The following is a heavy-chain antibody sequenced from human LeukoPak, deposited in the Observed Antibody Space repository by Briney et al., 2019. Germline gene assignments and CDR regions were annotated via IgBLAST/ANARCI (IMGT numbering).Heavy chain of an antibody. CDR2: FDPEDGET. Sequence: GASVKVSCKVSGYTLTELSMHWVRQAPGKGLEWMGGFDPEDGETIYAQKFQGRVTMTEDTSTDTAYMELSSLRSEDTAVYYCATASFVVRGVTTAFDIWGQGTMVTVSS. CDR3: ATASFVVRGVTTAFDI. CDR1: GYTLTELS. D-gene: IGHD3-10*01. V-gene: IGHV1-24*01. J-gene: IGHJ3*02.